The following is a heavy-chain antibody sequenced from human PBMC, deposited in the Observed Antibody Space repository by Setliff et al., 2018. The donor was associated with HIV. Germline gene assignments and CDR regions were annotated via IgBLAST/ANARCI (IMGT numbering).Heavy chain of an antibody. V-gene: IGHV5-51*01. D-gene: IGHD6-6*01. Sequence: GESLKLSCKGSRYSFTSYWIAWVRQMPGKGMEWMGIIYPGDSDTRYSPSFQGQVTISADKSISTAYLQWSSLKASDTAMYYCARQRSIAARPNSAFDIWGQGTMVTVSS. CDR2: IYPGDSDT. CDR3: ARQRSIAARPNSAFDI. J-gene: IGHJ3*02. CDR1: RYSFTSYW.